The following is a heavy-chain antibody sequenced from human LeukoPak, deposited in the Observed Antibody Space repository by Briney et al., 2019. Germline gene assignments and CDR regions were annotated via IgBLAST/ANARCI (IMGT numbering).Heavy chain of an antibody. CDR3: TTDGVGIEGATFDY. V-gene: IGHV3-30*02. Sequence: GGSLRLSCAASGFTFSTYGMHWVRQAPGKGLEWVTFIRYDGNNQNYADSVKGRFTISRDNSKNTLYLQMNSLKTEDTAVYYCTTDGVGIEGATFDYWGQGTLVTVSS. D-gene: IGHD1-26*01. CDR2: IRYDGNNQ. J-gene: IGHJ4*02. CDR1: GFTFSTYG.